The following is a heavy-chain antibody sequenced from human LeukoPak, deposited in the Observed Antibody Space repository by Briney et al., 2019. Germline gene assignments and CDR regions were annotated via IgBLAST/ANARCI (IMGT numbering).Heavy chain of an antibody. CDR1: GGSFSGYY. V-gene: IGHV4-34*01. D-gene: IGHD3-10*01. CDR3: ASLYPRGY. CDR2: INHSRST. J-gene: IGHJ4*02. Sequence: PSETLSLTCAVYGGSFSGYYWSWIRQPPGKGLEWIGEINHSRSTNYNPSLKSRVTISVDTSKNQFSLKLSSVTAADTAVYYCASLYPRGYWGQGTLVTVSS.